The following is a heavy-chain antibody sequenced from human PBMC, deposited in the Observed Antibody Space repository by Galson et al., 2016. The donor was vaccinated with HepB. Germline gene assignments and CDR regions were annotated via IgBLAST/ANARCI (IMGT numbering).Heavy chain of an antibody. D-gene: IGHD7-27*01. CDR2: ISFDGGKQ. CDR3: ARDYSYSSNWPGY. Sequence: SLRLSCAVSGFALSSYGMHRVRQVPGKGLEWVADISFDGGKQHYADSVKGRFSISRGTSRVYLQMSSLTPADTGLYYCARDYSYSSNWPGYWGQGTLVIVSS. J-gene: IGHJ4*02. V-gene: IGHV3-30*03. CDR1: GFALSSYG.